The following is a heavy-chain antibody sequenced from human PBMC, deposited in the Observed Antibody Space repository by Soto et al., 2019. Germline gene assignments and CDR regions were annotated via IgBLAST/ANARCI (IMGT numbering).Heavy chain of an antibody. Sequence: KSSETLSLTCTVSGGSISSYYWSWIRQPPGKGLEWIGYIYYSGSTNYNPSLKSRVTISVDTSKNQFSLKLSSVTAADTAVYYCARAAYGSGGYYYYYGMDVWGQGTTVTVSS. CDR3: ARAAYGSGGYYYYYGMDV. J-gene: IGHJ6*02. CDR1: GGSISSYY. V-gene: IGHV4-59*01. D-gene: IGHD3-10*01. CDR2: IYYSGST.